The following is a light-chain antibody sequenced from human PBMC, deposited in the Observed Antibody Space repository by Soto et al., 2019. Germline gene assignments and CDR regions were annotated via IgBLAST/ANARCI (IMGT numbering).Light chain of an antibody. V-gene: IGLV2-11*01. J-gene: IGLJ1*01. CDR1: VNYVVAYNY. CDR2: DVA. CDR3: CSYAGGYTYL. Sequence: QSSITHPRSVSWSPGDSFTISFTGTVNYVVAYNYVSCYQQHTGRPPKLMIYDVARWPSVVPDRFSGSKSGKTASLTISGIQAEDEADYFCCSYAGGYTYLFATWTKVPV.